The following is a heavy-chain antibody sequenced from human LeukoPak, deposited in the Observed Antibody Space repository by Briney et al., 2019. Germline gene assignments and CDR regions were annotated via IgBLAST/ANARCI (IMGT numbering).Heavy chain of an antibody. CDR2: INAANGNT. Sequence: ASVEVSCKASGYIFTKYGMDWVRQAPGQGLEWMGWINAANGNTKYSQKFRGRVTITRDTSASTAYLELIGLRSEDTAVYFCARRGAYSHGDLPAIDYWGQGTLVTVSS. CDR1: GYIFTKYG. V-gene: IGHV1-3*01. CDR3: ARRGAYSHGDLPAIDY. D-gene: IGHD5-18*01. J-gene: IGHJ4*02.